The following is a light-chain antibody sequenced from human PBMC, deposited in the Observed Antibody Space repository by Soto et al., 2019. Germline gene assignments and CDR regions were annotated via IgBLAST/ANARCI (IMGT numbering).Light chain of an antibody. CDR3: QQYNNWPPWT. V-gene: IGKV3-15*01. CDR2: GAS. Sequence: EIVMTQSPATLSVSPGERATLSCRASKSVSSNLAWYQQKPGQAPRLLIYGASTRATGIPARFSGSGSGTEFTLTIRSLQSEDFAVYYCQQYNNWPPWTFGQGTKLEIK. J-gene: IGKJ2*02. CDR1: KSVSSN.